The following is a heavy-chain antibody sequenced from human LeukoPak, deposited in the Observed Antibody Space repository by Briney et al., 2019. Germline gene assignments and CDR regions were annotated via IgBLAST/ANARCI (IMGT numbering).Heavy chain of an antibody. J-gene: IGHJ4*02. CDR1: GFTFSSYE. CDR2: ISSSGSTI. V-gene: IGHV3-48*03. Sequence: GGSLGLSCAASGFTFSSYEMNWVRQAPGKGLEWVSYISSSGSTIYYADSVKGRFTIPRDNAKNSLYLQMNSMRAEDTAVYYCARVLSDYFDYWGQGTLVTVSS. CDR3: ARVLSDYFDY. D-gene: IGHD1-26*01.